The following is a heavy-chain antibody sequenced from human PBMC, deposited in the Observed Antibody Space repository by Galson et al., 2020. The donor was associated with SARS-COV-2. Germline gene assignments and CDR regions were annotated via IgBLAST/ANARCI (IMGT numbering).Heavy chain of an antibody. J-gene: IGHJ3*02. D-gene: IGHD3-22*01. CDR3: ASLSSGYSHDALDI. Sequence: SETLSLTCTVSGGSISSTSYSWGWIRQPPGKGLEWIGSIYYSGSTYSNPSLKSPVTISVDTSKNQFSLKLSSVTAADTAVYYCASLSSGYSHDALDIWGQGTMVTVSS. CDR2: IYYSGST. CDR1: GGSISSTSYS. V-gene: IGHV4-39*01.